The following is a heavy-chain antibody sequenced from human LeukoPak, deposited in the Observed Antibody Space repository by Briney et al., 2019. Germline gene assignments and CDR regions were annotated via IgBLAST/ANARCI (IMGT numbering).Heavy chain of an antibody. CDR1: GFTFSSYA. D-gene: IGHD3-16*01. V-gene: IGHV3-23*01. CDR2: ISGSGGST. CDR3: AKGDLGVLDAFDI. Sequence: GGSLRLSCAASGFTFSSYAMSWVRQAPGKGREWVSAISGSGGSTYYADSVKGRFNISRDNSKNTMYLQMNSPRVEDTAVYYCAKGDLGVLDAFDIWGQGTMVTVS. J-gene: IGHJ3*02.